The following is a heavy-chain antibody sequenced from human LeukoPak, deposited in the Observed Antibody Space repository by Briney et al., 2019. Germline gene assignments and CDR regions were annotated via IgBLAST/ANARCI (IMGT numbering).Heavy chain of an antibody. J-gene: IGHJ4*02. CDR2: ISGSGGNT. CDR3: AKLWVGVTHYFDY. CDR1: GFTFSSHA. D-gene: IGHD1-26*01. V-gene: IGHV3-23*01. Sequence: GGSLRLSCAASGFTFSSHAMSWVRQAPGKGLEWVSSISGSGGNTYYADSVKGRFTISRDNSKNTLYLQMNSLRAEDTAVYYCAKLWVGVTHYFDYWGQGTLVTVSS.